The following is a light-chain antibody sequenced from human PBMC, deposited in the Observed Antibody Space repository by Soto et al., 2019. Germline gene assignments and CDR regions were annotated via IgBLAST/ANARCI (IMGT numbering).Light chain of an antibody. V-gene: IGKV1-39*01. CDR1: QSISSY. CDR3: QQSYSTPYT. J-gene: IGKJ2*01. Sequence: DIQMTQSPSSLSASVGDRVTITCRASQSISSYLNWYQQKPGKAPKLLIYAASSLQSGVRSSFSGSGSGTDFTLTISSLQPEDFATYYCQQSYSTPYTFGQGTKLEIK. CDR2: AAS.